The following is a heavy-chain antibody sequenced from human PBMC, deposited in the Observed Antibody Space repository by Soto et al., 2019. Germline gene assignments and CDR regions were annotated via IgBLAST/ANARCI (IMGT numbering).Heavy chain of an antibody. J-gene: IGHJ5*02. D-gene: IGHD3-3*01. CDR1: GYSFTNYW. Sequence: GESLKISCKGSGYSFTNYWIGWVRQMPGKGLEWMGMIYPDDSDTKYSPSFQGQVTFSADKSINTAYLQWSSLKASDTAIYYVARLEWLSLAAWFDPWGQGTLVTVSS. V-gene: IGHV5-51*01. CDR2: IYPDDSDT. CDR3: ARLEWLSLAAWFDP.